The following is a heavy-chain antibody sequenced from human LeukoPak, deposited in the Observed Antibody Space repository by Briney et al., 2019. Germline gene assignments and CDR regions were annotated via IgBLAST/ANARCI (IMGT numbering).Heavy chain of an antibody. CDR2: ISSSGSTI. CDR1: GFTFRNYS. CDR3: ARDGYGFGDYGSYFDY. V-gene: IGHV3-48*01. D-gene: IGHD4-17*01. Sequence: PGGSLRLSCAASGFTFRNYSMNWVRQAPGRGLEWVSYISSSGSTIYYADSVKGRFTISRDNAKNSLSLQMNSLGAEDTAVYYCARDGYGFGDYGSYFDYWGQGTLVTVSS. J-gene: IGHJ4*02.